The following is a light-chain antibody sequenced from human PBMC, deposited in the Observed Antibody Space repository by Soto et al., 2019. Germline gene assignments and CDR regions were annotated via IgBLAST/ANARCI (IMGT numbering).Light chain of an antibody. CDR3: LQHYTSPMT. J-gene: IGKJ1*01. CDR2: AAS. V-gene: IGKV1-6*01. Sequence: AIQMTQSPSSLSASLGDRVTITCRASQGIRNALGWYQQKPGKAPKLLISAASSLQSGVPSRFSGSGSGTDFTLTISSLQPEDFATYYCLQHYTSPMTFGQGTKVDIK. CDR1: QGIRNA.